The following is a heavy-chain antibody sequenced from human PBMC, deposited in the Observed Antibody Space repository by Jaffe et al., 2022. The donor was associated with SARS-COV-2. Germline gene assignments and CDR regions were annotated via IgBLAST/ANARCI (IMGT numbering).Heavy chain of an antibody. V-gene: IGHV4-34*01. CDR1: GGSFSGYY. D-gene: IGHD5-18*01. CDR2: INHSGST. CDR3: ARGARGDTAMAPYYYGMDV. Sequence: QVQLQQWGAGLLKPSETLSLTCAVYGGSFSGYYWSWIRQPPGKGLEWIGEINHSGSTNYNPSLKSRVTISVDTSKNQFSLKLSSVTAADTAVYYCARGARGDTAMAPYYYGMDVWGQGTTVTVSS. J-gene: IGHJ6*02.